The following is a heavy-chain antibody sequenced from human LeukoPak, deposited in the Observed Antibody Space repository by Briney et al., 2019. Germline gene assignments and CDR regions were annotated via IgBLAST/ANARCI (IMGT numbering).Heavy chain of an antibody. D-gene: IGHD2-8*01. J-gene: IGHJ4*02. CDR2: IYSGGRT. CDR3: AKDAHVLMVYAGGDYFDY. V-gene: IGHV3-66*01. Sequence: GGSLRLSCAASGLTVSTNYMSWVRQAPGKGLEWVSVIYSGGRTYYADSVKGRFTISRDNSKNTLYLQMNSLRAEDTAVYYCAKDAHVLMVYAGGDYFDYWGQGTLVTVSS. CDR1: GLTVSTNY.